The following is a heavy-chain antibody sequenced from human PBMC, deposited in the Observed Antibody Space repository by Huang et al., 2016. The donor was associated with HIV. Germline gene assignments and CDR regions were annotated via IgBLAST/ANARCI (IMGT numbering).Heavy chain of an antibody. Sequence: QILLIESGGGVVQPGRSLRLSCAASGFTFSSYGMHWVRQAPGKGLEWVALISYDEENKYYADSVRGRFTISRDNSKNTLYLQMNSLRIEDTAVYYCARGPIRFLAWLLNFDYWGQGALVTVSS. CDR1: GFTFSSYG. J-gene: IGHJ4*02. CDR3: ARGPIRFLAWLLNFDY. CDR2: ISYDEENK. V-gene: IGHV3-30*03. D-gene: IGHD3-3*01.